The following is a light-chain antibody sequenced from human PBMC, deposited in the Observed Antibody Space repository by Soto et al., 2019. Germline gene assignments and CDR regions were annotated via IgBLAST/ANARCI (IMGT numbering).Light chain of an antibody. J-gene: IGLJ3*02. V-gene: IGLV2-11*01. CDR1: SSDVGAYNY. CDR3: CSYAGSFTWV. Sequence: QSVLTQPRSVSGSPGQSVTISCTGTSSDVGAYNYVSWYQHHPGKAPKLMIYDVTLRPSGVPDRFSGSKSGNTASLTISGLQAEDEADYYCCSYAGSFTWVFGGGTQLTVL. CDR2: DVT.